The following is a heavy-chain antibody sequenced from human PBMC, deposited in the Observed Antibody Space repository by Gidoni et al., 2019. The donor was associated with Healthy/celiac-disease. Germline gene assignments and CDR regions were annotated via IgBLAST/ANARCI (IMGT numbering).Heavy chain of an antibody. V-gene: IGHV4-31*03. CDR3: ARAGDIVVVPAAIFGMGNWFDP. J-gene: IGHJ5*02. CDR2: IYYSGST. Sequence: QVQLQESGPGLVKPSQTLSLTCTVSGGSISSGGYSWSWIRQHPGKGLEWIGYIYYSGSTYYNPSLKSRVTISVDTSKNQFSLKLSSVTAADTAVYYCARAGDIVVVPAAIFGMGNWFDPWGQGTLVTVSS. D-gene: IGHD2-2*01. CDR1: GGSISSGGYS.